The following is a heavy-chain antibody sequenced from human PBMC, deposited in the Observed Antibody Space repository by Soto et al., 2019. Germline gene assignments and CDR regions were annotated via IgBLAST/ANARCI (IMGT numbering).Heavy chain of an antibody. CDR1: GGSISSISYY. J-gene: IGHJ5*02. CDR3: ARHEYYDFWSGYYAXSWFDP. CDR2: IYYSGST. V-gene: IGHV4-39*01. D-gene: IGHD3-3*01. Sequence: ETLSLTCTVSGGSISSISYYWGWIRQPPGRGLEWIGSIYYSGSTYYNPSLKSRVTISVDTSKNQFSLKLSSVTAAETAVYYCARHEYYDFWSGYYAXSWFDPWGQGTXVXV.